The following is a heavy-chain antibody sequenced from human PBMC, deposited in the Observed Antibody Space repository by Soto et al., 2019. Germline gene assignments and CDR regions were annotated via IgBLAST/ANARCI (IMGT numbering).Heavy chain of an antibody. Sequence: SETLSLTCTVSGGSISSYYWSWIRQPPGKGLEWMGYISNSGSTIYNPSLKSRVTMSLDTSKNHFSLKLSSVTAADTAVYYCAREGSGYSSGHWDQGTLVTVSS. CDR2: ISNSGST. D-gene: IGHD5-18*01. CDR3: AREGSGYSSGH. J-gene: IGHJ4*02. V-gene: IGHV4-59*01. CDR1: GGSISSYY.